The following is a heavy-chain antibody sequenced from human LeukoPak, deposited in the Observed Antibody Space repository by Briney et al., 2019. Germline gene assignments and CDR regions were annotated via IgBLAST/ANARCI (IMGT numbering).Heavy chain of an antibody. V-gene: IGHV1-69*04. CDR3: ARESRTVVPAATIGFGLGDY. J-gene: IGHJ4*02. CDR1: GGTFSSYA. CDR2: IIPILGIA. Sequence: SVKVSCKASGGTFSSYAISWVRQAPGQGLEWMGRIIPILGIANYAQKFQGRVTITADKSTSTAYMELSSLRSEDTAVYYCARESRTVVPAATIGFGLGDYWGQGTLVTVSP. D-gene: IGHD2-2*01.